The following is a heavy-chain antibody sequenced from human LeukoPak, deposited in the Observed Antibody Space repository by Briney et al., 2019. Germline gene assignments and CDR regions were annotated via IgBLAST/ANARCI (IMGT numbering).Heavy chain of an antibody. Sequence: PGGSLRLSCAASGFTFSSYSMNWVRQAPGKGLEWVSYISSSSSTIYYADSVKGRFTISRDNAKNSLYLRMNSLRAEDTAVYYCARGPWVVFGYDAFDIWGQGTMVTVSS. D-gene: IGHD2-15*01. CDR2: ISSSSSTI. J-gene: IGHJ3*02. CDR1: GFTFSSYS. V-gene: IGHV3-48*04. CDR3: ARGPWVVFGYDAFDI.